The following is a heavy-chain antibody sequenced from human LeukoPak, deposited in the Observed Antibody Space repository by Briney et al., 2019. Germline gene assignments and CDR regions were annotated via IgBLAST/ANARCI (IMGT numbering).Heavy chain of an antibody. D-gene: IGHD6-6*01. Sequence: PSETLSLTCAVYGGSFSGYYWSWLRQPPGKGLEWIGEINHSGSTNYNPSLKSRVTISVDTSKNQFSLKLSSVTAADTAVYYCARGNGARFAEYSSSSGGHNWFDPWGQGTLVTVSS. V-gene: IGHV4-34*01. CDR2: INHSGST. CDR3: ARGNGARFAEYSSSSGGHNWFDP. CDR1: GGSFSGYY. J-gene: IGHJ5*02.